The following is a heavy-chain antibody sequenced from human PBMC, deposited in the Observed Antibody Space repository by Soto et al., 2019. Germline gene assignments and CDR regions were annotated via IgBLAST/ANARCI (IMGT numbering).Heavy chain of an antibody. CDR1: GYNFATYG. V-gene: IGHV1-18*01. J-gene: IGHJ6*02. CDR2: IAAYNDHR. Sequence: QVQLVQSGVEVRKPGAAVEVSCEASGYNFATYGISWVRQAPGRGLEWMGWIAAYNDHRIYAQDVQGRVTMTTDTSTNTANMELRGLTSDDTAVYYCTRDTGVGAYGPPIYGMDVWGQGTTVIVSS. CDR3: TRDTGVGAYGPPIYGMDV. D-gene: IGHD3-10*01.